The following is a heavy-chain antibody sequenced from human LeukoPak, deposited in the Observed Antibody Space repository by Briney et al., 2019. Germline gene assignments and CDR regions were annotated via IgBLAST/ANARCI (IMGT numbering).Heavy chain of an antibody. CDR2: IYPGDYDT. J-gene: IGHJ5*02. CDR1: GYSFTSYW. V-gene: IGHV5-51*01. Sequence: GESLKISCKGSGYSFTSYWIGWVRQMPGKGLEWMGIIYPGDYDTRYNPSFQGQVTISADKSISTAYLQWSSLKASDTAMYYCASNYDILTGPFDPWGQGTLVTVSS. CDR3: ASNYDILTGPFDP. D-gene: IGHD3-9*01.